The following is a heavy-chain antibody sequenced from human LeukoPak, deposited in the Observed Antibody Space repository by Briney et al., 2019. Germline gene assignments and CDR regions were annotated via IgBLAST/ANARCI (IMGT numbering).Heavy chain of an antibody. CDR3: ARGLRGYSYGYPPATGYYFDY. CDR1: GGSFSGYY. V-gene: IGHV4-34*01. D-gene: IGHD5-18*01. Sequence: PSETLSLTCAVYGGSFSGYYWSWIRRPPGKGLEWIGEINHSGSTNYNPSLKSRVTISVDTSKNQFSLKLSSVTAADTAVYYCARGLRGYSYGYPPATGYYFDYWGQGTLVTVSS. J-gene: IGHJ4*02. CDR2: INHSGST.